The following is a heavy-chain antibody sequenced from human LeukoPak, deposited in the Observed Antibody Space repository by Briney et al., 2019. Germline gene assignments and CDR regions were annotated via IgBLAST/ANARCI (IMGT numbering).Heavy chain of an antibody. J-gene: IGHJ4*02. CDR1: GFTFSSYS. CDR2: ISSSSSYI. D-gene: IGHD3/OR15-3a*01. CDR3: TRAVAAADFSPGY. Sequence: GGSLRLSCVASGFTFSSYSMNWVRQAPGKGLEWISCISSSSSYIYYADSVKGRFTISRDNAKNSVYLQMNSLRTEDTAVYYCTRAVAAADFSPGYWGQGTLVTVSS. V-gene: IGHV3-21*01.